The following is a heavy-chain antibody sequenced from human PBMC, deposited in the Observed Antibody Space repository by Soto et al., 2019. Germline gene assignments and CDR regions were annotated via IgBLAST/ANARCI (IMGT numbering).Heavy chain of an antibody. CDR2: VYPGDSDT. CDR3: ARLGAAIPSAAFRYYAMDV. V-gene: IGHV5-51*01. CDR1: GYSFATYW. Sequence: PGEYLKISCKGSGYSFATYWIAWVRQMPGKGLEWMGIVYPGDSDTKYSPSFQGQVTISADKSINTAYVQWSSLKASDTAMYYCARLGAAIPSAAFRYYAMDVWGRGTTVTVSS. J-gene: IGHJ6*02. D-gene: IGHD2-2*01.